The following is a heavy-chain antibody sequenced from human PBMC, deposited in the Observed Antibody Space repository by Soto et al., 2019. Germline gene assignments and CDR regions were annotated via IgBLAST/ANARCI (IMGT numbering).Heavy chain of an antibody. D-gene: IGHD2-15*01. Sequence: EVQLVDSGGGLVKPGGSLRLCCEASGFSVSKAWMNWVRQAPGKGLEWVGRIKTRDEGETTNYAAPVKGRFTISRDDSKNTLYLQMNSLKTEDTAVYYCTTGSVEGFWGQGTTVTVSS. J-gene: IGHJ6*02. CDR2: IKTRDEGETT. CDR1: GFSVSKAW. CDR3: TTGSVEGF. V-gene: IGHV3-15*07.